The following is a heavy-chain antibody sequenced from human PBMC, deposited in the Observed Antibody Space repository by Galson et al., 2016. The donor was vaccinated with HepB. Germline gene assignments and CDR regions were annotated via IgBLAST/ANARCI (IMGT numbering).Heavy chain of an antibody. Sequence: SLRLSCAASGFDFEDFAMHWVRQAPGKGLEWVSLISGDGDTTLDAESVKGRFTISRDNSKKSLSLQMTGLTDEDTAVYYCAKDVGSGSHYNVRNPHYWYGMDVWGQGTAVTVSS. CDR1: GFDFEDFA. CDR2: ISGDGDTT. CDR3: AKDVGSGSHYNVRNPHYWYGMDV. V-gene: IGHV3-43*02. D-gene: IGHD3-10*01. J-gene: IGHJ6*02.